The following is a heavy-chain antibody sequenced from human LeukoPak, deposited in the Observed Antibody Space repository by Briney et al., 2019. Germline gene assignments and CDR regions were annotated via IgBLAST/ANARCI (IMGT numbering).Heavy chain of an antibody. CDR2: IYYSGST. CDR3: ARTRSLYDFWSGYYTLDY. Sequence: PSETLSFTCTVSGGPISSYYWSWIRQPPGKGLKWMGDIYYSGSTNCNPSLKSRDTISVDTYKNQFSLKLSSVTAADTAVYYCARTRSLYDFWSGYYTLDYWGQGTLVTVSS. CDR1: GGPISSYY. V-gene: IGHV4-59*01. J-gene: IGHJ4*02. D-gene: IGHD3-3*01.